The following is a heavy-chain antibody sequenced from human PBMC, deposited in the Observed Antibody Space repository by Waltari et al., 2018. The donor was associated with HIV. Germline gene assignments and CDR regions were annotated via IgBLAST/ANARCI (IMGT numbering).Heavy chain of an antibody. CDR2: FDPEQGKT. Sequence: QVPLVQSGAEVRKPGASVKVSCKVSGYTLSALSMNWVRQAPGKGLEWMGGFDPEQGKTIYAKNFQGRVTMTEDAATDTAYMELSSLRSEDTAVYYCTTEGLYCSGGTCYSRFDPWGQGTLVTVSS. V-gene: IGHV1-24*01. CDR1: GYTLSALS. J-gene: IGHJ5*02. D-gene: IGHD2-15*01. CDR3: TTEGLYCSGGTCYSRFDP.